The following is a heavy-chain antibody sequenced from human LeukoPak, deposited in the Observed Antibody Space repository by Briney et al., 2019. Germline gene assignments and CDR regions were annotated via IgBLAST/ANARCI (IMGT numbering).Heavy chain of an antibody. CDR1: GGSFEHYF. V-gene: IGHV4-59*01. CDR3: ASHRRSHGSEY. J-gene: IGHJ4*02. D-gene: IGHD3-10*01. Sequence: PSETLSLTCTVSGGSFEHYFWSWIRQPPGKGLEWIGYVYYSGSTDYSPSLKSRLTISADTSKNQFSLKLSSVTAADTVVYYCASHRRSHGSEYWGQGTLVTVSS. CDR2: VYYSGST.